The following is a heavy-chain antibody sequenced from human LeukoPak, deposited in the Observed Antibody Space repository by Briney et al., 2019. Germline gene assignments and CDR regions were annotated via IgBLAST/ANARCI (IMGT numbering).Heavy chain of an antibody. CDR2: VDGGGGGT. V-gene: IGHV3-23*01. CDR1: GFTLSSYA. J-gene: IGHJ4*02. Sequence: GGSLRLSCAASGFTLSSYAMTWVRQAPGRGLEWVSSVDGGGGGTYYADSVKGRFTISRDNSKDTLYLQMNGLRAEDTAVYFCAKQSAGSAAWYSLHYDLWGQGTLVTVSS. D-gene: IGHD3-22*01. CDR3: AKQSAGSAAWYSLHYDL.